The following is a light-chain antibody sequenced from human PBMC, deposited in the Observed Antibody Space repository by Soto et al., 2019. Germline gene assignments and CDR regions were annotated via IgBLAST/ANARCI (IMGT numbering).Light chain of an antibody. CDR3: QQYNNWPPIN. Sequence: EIVLTQSPGTLSLSPVERATLSCMASQSLTNSFIAWYQQRPGQAPRLLIYDTSSRATGIPARFSGSGSGTEFTLTISSLQSEDFAVYYCQQYNNWPPINFGQGTRLEIK. CDR2: DTS. J-gene: IGKJ5*01. V-gene: IGKV3D-15*01. CDR1: QSLTNS.